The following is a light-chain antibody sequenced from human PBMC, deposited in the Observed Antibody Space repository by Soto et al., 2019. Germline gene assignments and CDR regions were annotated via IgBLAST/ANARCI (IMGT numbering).Light chain of an antibody. V-gene: IGKV2-30*02. J-gene: IGKJ5*01. CDR2: KVS. CDR3: MQGTHWPIT. CDR1: QSLVHSDGIAY. Sequence: SCSSNQSLVHSDGIAYFSWFQQRPGRSPRRLIYKVSNRDSGVPARFSGSGSGTDFALKISRVEAEDVGVYDGMQGTHWPITFGQGTRLEIK.